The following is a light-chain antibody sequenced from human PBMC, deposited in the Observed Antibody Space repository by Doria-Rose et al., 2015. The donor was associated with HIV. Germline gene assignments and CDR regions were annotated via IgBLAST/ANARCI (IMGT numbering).Light chain of an antibody. CDR1: QSLQYTSKNY. CDR2: WAS. V-gene: IGKV4-1*01. J-gene: IGKJ3*01. CDR3: QQYYDTPS. Sequence: DIRLTQSPESLGMSLGERATLNCKSNQSLQYTSKNYLAWYQQKPGQPPKLLIYWASTRQSGVPARFSGSGSGTDFTLTISSLEAEDVAVYYCQQYYDTPSFGPGTTVDIK.